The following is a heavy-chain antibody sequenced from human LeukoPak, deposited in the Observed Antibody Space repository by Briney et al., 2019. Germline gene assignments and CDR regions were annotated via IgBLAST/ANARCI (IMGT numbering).Heavy chain of an antibody. CDR1: GYAFTGYY. Sequence: ASVKDACKAAGYAFTGYYMFWVRQAPGQGLEWIGRINPNSDGTNYAQKFQCRVTMTRDTSISTAYMELSRLRSDDTAVYYCARGYCSGGSCYSVENWFDPWGQGTLVTVSS. CDR3: ARGYCSGGSCYSVENWFDP. J-gene: IGHJ5*02. D-gene: IGHD2-15*01. V-gene: IGHV1-2*06. CDR2: INPNSDGT.